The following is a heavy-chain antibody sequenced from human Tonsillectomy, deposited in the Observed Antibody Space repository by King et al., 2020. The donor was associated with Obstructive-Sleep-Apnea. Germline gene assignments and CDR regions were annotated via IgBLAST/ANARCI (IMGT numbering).Heavy chain of an antibody. V-gene: IGHV4-39*07. CDR2: IFYSGST. CDR1: CGSITTTNYY. J-gene: IGHJ4*02. CDR3: TRRLINYAIDS. Sequence: QLQESGPGLVKPSETLSLTCTVSCGSITTTNYYWGWVRQSPGMGLEWIGNIFYSGSTNYNPSLNSRVSISADTSKNQFSLDLSPVTAADTAIYYCTRRLINYAIDSWGQGTLVTVSS. D-gene: IGHD4-11*01.